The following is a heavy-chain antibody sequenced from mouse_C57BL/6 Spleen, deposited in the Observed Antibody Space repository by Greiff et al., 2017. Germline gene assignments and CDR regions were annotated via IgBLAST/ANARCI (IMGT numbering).Heavy chain of an antibody. CDR1: GYTFTSYW. CDR2: IDPNSGGT. CDR3: AREELGRYYAMDY. V-gene: IGHV1-62-3*01. Sequence: QVQLQQPGAELVKPGASVKLSCKASGYTFTSYWMHWVKQRPGRGLEWIGRIDPNSGGTKYNEKFKSKATLTAEKSSSTAYMQLSSLTSEDSAVYFCAREELGRYYAMDYWGQGTSVTVSS. J-gene: IGHJ4*01. D-gene: IGHD4-1*01.